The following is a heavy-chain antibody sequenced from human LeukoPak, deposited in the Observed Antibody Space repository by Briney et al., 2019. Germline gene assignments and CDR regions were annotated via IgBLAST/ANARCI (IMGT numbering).Heavy chain of an antibody. CDR2: IRFDGSSK. D-gene: IGHD2-2*02. V-gene: IGHV3-30*02. CDR1: GFTFSSYG. Sequence: GGSLRLSCAASGFTFSSYGMHWVRQAPGKGLEWVAFIRFDGSSKYYADSVKGRFTISRDNSKNTLYLQMNSLRAEDTAVYYCAKAPLQGYCSSTSCHIDWGQGTLVTVSS. CDR3: AKAPLQGYCSSTSCHID. J-gene: IGHJ4*02.